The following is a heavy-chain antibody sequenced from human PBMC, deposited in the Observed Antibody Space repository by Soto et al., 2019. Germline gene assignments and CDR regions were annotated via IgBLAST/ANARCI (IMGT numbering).Heavy chain of an antibody. J-gene: IGHJ4*02. CDR2: ISAYNGNT. Sequence: GVSVKVSCKASGYTFTSYAMHWVRQAPGQGLEWMGWISAYNGNTNYAQKLQGRVTMTTDTSTSTAYMELRSLRSDDTAVYYCARSRRVVITTPFDYWGQGTMVTVSS. D-gene: IGHD3-22*01. CDR3: ARSRRVVITTPFDY. CDR1: GYTFTSYA. V-gene: IGHV1-18*01.